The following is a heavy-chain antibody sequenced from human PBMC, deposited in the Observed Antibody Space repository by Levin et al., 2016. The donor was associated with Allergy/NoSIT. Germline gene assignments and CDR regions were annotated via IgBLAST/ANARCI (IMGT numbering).Heavy chain of an antibody. V-gene: IGHV3-48*03. CDR2: ISSGGATI. CDR3: ARDQVKSFAGAGFDY. D-gene: IGHD6-19*01. Sequence: GESLKISCAASGFTFNFYEMNWVRQAPGRGLEWVAYISSGGATIYYADSVRGRFTVSRDNANNSLYLQMDNLRVEDTAIYFCARDQVKSFAGAGFDYWGQGSLVSVSS. CDR1: GFTFNFYE. J-gene: IGHJ4*02.